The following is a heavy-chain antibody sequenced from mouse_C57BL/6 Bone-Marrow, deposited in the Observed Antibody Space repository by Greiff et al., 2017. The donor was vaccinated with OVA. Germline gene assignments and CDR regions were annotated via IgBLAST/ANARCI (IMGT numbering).Heavy chain of an antibody. V-gene: IGHV3-6*01. CDR2: ISYDGSN. D-gene: IGHD2-5*01. CDR3: ARRVYYSNFFDY. CDR1: GYSITSGYY. J-gene: IGHJ2*01. Sequence: VQLKESGPGLVKPSQSLSLTCSVTGYSITSGYYWNWIRQFPGNKLEWMGYISYDGSNNYNPSLKNRISITRDTSKNQFFLKLNSVTTEHTATYYCARRVYYSNFFDYWGQGTTLTVSS.